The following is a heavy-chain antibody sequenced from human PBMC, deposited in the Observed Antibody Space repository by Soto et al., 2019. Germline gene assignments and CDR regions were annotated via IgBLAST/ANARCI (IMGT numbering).Heavy chain of an antibody. CDR2: IDHSAGST. V-gene: IGHV1-46*01. Sequence: QVQLVQSGAEVKKPGASVKVSCKASGYIFTSYYMHWVRQAPGQGLERMGTIDHSAGSTTYAQNFQGSVTMTRDTSTSTVYLELNSLRSEDTAVYYCARSPVPTGTTLYYFDYWGQGTLVTVSS. CDR3: ARSPVPTGTTLYYFDY. CDR1: GYIFTSYY. D-gene: IGHD1-1*01. J-gene: IGHJ4*02.